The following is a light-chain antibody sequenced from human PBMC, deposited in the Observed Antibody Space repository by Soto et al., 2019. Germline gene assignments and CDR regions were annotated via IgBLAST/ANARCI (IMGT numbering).Light chain of an antibody. V-gene: IGKV3-15*01. J-gene: IGKJ5*01. Sequence: MIITQSPSSLSVSAVEIVTLSCRISHSVNSHVAWYQQKPGQAPRLLLYGASTRATGIPVRFSGSGFGTEFTLTISSLQSEDFAVYYCQQYKNWPLFGQGTRLE. CDR3: QQYKNWPL. CDR2: GAS. CDR1: HSVNSH.